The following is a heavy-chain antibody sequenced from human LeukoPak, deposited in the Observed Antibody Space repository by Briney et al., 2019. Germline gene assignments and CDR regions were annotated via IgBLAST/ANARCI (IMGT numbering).Heavy chain of an antibody. J-gene: IGHJ5*02. D-gene: IGHD3-10*01. Sequence: PSETLSLTCTVSGGSISSYYWGWLRQPPGKGLEWVGYIYYSGSTNYNPSLKSRVTISVDTSKNQFSLKLSSVTAADTAVYYCARTLGEGTATWFDPWGQGTLVTVSS. V-gene: IGHV4-59*01. CDR1: GGSISSYY. CDR2: IYYSGST. CDR3: ARTLGEGTATWFDP.